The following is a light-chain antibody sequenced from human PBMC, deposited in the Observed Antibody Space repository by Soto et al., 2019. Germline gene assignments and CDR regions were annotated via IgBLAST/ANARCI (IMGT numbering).Light chain of an antibody. CDR1: TSNIGSVYD. J-gene: IGLJ3*02. CDR3: QSYDSSLSGWV. Sequence: QAVLTQPPSVSGAPGQRVTISCTGSTSNIGSVYDVHWYQQLPGTAPKLLVYGSSNRPSGVPDRFSGSKSGTSASLAITGLQAEDEADYYSQSYDSSLSGWVFGGGTKLTVL. CDR2: GSS. V-gene: IGLV1-40*01.